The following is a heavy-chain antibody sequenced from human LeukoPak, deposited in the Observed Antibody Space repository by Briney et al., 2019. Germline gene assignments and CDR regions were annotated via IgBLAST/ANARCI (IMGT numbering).Heavy chain of an antibody. CDR1: GGSISSYY. CDR3: ARSGYSYDSAVYWNFDL. V-gene: IGHV4-59*01. Sequence: SATLSLTCTVSGGSISSYYWTWIRQPPGKGLEWIGYVPYSGTTKYNPSLKSRVTMSVDMSKNRLSLRLTSVTAADTAVYYCARSGYSYDSAVYWNFDLWGRGTLVTVSS. CDR2: VPYSGTT. D-gene: IGHD5-18*01. J-gene: IGHJ2*01.